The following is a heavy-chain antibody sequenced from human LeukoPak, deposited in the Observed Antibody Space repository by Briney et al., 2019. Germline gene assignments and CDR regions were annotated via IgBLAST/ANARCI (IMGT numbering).Heavy chain of an antibody. Sequence: PGGSLRLSCAASGFTFSSFGMHWVRQAPGKGLEWVAVLSNDGSKSYYADSVKGRFTISRDNSKNTLYLQMHSLRAGDTAVYYCVKDYSTIAAAANPLFDYWGQGALVTVSS. V-gene: IGHV3-30*18. D-gene: IGHD6-13*01. J-gene: IGHJ4*02. CDR1: GFTFSSFG. CDR2: LSNDGSKS. CDR3: VKDYSTIAAAANPLFDY.